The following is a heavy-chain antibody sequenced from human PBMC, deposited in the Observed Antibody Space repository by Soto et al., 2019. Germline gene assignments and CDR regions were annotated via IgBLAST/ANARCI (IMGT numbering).Heavy chain of an antibody. Sequence: PSETLSLTCTVSGGSISSYYWSWIRQPPGKGLEWIGYIYYSGSTNYNPSIKSRVTISVDTSKNQFSLKLSSVTAADTAVYYCAGGEYSGYDSNYFDYWGQGTLVTVSS. CDR1: GGSISSYY. V-gene: IGHV4-59*08. D-gene: IGHD5-12*01. CDR2: IYYSGST. J-gene: IGHJ4*02. CDR3: AGGEYSGYDSNYFDY.